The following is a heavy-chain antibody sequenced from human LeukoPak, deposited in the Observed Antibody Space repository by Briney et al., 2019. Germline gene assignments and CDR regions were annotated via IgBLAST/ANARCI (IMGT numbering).Heavy chain of an antibody. D-gene: IGHD5-24*01. CDR2: VSSSSSYI. CDR1: GFTFSSYS. V-gene: IGHV3-21*01. J-gene: IGHJ4*02. Sequence: GGSLRLSCAASGFTFSSYSMNWVRQAPGKGLEWVSSVSSSSSYIYYADSVKGRFTISRDNAKNSLYLQMNSLRAEDTAVYYCARDQEMATKEYYFDYWGQGTLVTVSS. CDR3: ARDQEMATKEYYFDY.